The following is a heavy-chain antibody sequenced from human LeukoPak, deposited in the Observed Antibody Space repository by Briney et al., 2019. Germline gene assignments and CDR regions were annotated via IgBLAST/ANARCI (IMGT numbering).Heavy chain of an antibody. Sequence: GGSLRLSCAASGFTFSSYGMHWVRQAPGKGLEWVAVISYDGSNKYYADSVKGRFTISRDNSKNTLYLQMSSLRAEDTAVYYCAKDARTDTFDPRGQGTLVTVSS. CDR2: ISYDGSNK. J-gene: IGHJ5*02. CDR1: GFTFSSYG. D-gene: IGHD6-6*01. CDR3: AKDARTDTFDP. V-gene: IGHV3-30*18.